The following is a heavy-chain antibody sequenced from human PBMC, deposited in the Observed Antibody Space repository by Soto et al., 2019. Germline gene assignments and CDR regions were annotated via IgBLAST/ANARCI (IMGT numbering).Heavy chain of an antibody. J-gene: IGHJ4*02. Sequence: EVQLLESGGGLVQPGGSLRLSCAASGFTFSSYAMSWVRQAPGKGLEWVSAISGSGGSTYYADSVKGRFTISRDNSKNTLYLQIDSLRAEDTAVYYCAKGGRGYSYGCFDYWGQGTLVTVSS. D-gene: IGHD5-18*01. CDR1: GFTFSSYA. V-gene: IGHV3-23*01. CDR3: AKGGRGYSYGCFDY. CDR2: ISGSGGST.